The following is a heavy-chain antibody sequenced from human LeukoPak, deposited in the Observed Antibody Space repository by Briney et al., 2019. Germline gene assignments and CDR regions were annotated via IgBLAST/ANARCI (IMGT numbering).Heavy chain of an antibody. V-gene: IGHV1-69*13. CDR1: AGTFSSYA. CDR3: ASTHSPRYCSSTSCSGSWFDP. Sequence: SVTVSCKASAGTFSSYAISWVRQAPGQGLEWMGGIIPIFGTTKYAQKLQGRVTITADESTSTAYMELSSLRSEDTAVYYCASTHSPRYCSSTSCSGSWFDPWGQGTLVTVSA. CDR2: IIPIFGTT. J-gene: IGHJ5*02. D-gene: IGHD2-2*01.